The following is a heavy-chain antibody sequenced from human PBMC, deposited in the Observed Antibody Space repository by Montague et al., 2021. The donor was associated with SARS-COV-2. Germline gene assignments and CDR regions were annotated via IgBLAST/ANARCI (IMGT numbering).Heavy chain of an antibody. J-gene: IGHJ4*02. CDR3: ARIPVGSKYYFDF. CDR1: GDSVSVEFAT. D-gene: IGHD2-2*01. CDR2: TYFRSKWYN. V-gene: IGHV6-1*01. Sequence: CAISGDSVSVEFATCKWHRHTPSSGLHWQGRTYFRSKWYNDYAESVKSRITIDPDTSKHQFSLHLNSVTPEDTAVYYCARIPVGSKYYFDFWGQGTLVTVSS.